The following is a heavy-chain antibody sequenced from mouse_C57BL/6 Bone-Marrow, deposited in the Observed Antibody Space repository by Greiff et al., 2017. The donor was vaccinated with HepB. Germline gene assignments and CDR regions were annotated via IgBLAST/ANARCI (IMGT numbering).Heavy chain of an antibody. J-gene: IGHJ2*01. CDR2: INPRDGSN. D-gene: IGHD3-2*02. Sequence: QVQLQQSGPELVKPGASVKLSCKASGYTFTSYDINWVKQRPGQGLEWIGWINPRDGSNKYNEKFKGKATVTVDTSSSTTYMELHSLTSEDSAVYFCARWAQAFDYWGQGTTLTVSS. CDR1: GYTFTSYD. V-gene: IGHV1-85*01. CDR3: ARWAQAFDY.